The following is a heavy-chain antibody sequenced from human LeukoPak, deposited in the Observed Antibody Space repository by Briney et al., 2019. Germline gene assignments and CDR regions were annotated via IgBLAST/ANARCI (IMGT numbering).Heavy chain of an antibody. CDR1: GYTFTGYY. J-gene: IGHJ6*03. V-gene: IGHV1-2*02. Sequence: ASVKVSCKASGYTFTGYYMHWVRQAPGQGLEWMGWINPNSGGTNYAQKFQGRVTMTRDTSISTAYMELSSLRSEDTAVYYCARGLVGSYYMDVWGKGTTVTVSS. CDR2: INPNSGGT. D-gene: IGHD1-26*01. CDR3: ARGLVGSYYMDV.